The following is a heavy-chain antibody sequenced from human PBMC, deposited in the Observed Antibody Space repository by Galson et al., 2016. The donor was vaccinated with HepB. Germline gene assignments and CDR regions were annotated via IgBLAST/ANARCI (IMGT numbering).Heavy chain of an antibody. D-gene: IGHD1-14*01. V-gene: IGHV3-11*01. CDR2: IRNSWTPI. CDR1: GFTFSDYY. J-gene: IGHJ4*02. Sequence: SLRLSCAASGFTFSDYYMTWIRQAPGKGLEWISYIRNSWTPIYYADSVKGRFTISRDNAKNSLYLQMNSLRVEDTAVYYCGRGLLGTTTFDYWGQGTLCTVSS. CDR3: GRGLLGTTTFDY.